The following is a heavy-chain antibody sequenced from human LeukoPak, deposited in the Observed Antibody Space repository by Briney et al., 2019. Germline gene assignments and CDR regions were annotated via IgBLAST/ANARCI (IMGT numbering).Heavy chain of an antibody. D-gene: IGHD3-22*01. J-gene: IGHJ3*02. CDR1: GGSISSYY. V-gene: IGHV4-59*01. CDR3: ARYDDSSGYSPNDAFDI. CDR2: IYYSGST. Sequence: SETLSLTCTVSGGSISSYYWSWIRQPPGKGLEWIGYIYYSGSTNYNPSLKSRVTISVDTSKNKFSLKLSSVTAADTAVYYCARYDDSSGYSPNDAFDIWGQGTMVTVSS.